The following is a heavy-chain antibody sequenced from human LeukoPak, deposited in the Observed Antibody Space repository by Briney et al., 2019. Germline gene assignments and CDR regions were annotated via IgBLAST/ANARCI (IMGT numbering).Heavy chain of an antibody. CDR3: AREQDIVVVPAATDY. V-gene: IGHV3-7*01. Sequence: GGSLRLSRAASGFTFSSYWMSWVRQAPGKGLEWVANIKQDGSEKYYVDSVKGRFTISRDNAKNSLYLQMNSLRAEDTAVYYCAREQDIVVVPAATDYWGQGTLVTVSS. D-gene: IGHD2-2*01. CDR1: GFTFSSYW. J-gene: IGHJ4*02. CDR2: IKQDGSEK.